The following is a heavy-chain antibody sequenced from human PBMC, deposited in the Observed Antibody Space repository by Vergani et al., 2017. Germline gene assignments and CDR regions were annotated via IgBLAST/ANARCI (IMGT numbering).Heavy chain of an antibody. V-gene: IGHV3-48*01. CDR2: ISTTSDTI. CDR1: GFTFSSYS. CDR3: AISLVASTKAY. D-gene: IGHD6-19*01. Sequence: DVQLVESGGDLVQPGGSLRLSCAASGFTFSSYSMNWVRQAPGKGLEWISYISTTSDTIYYADSVRGRFTISRDNAKNSLYLEMNRLRVVDTAVYFCAISLVASTKAYCGQGTRVTVSS. J-gene: IGHJ1*01.